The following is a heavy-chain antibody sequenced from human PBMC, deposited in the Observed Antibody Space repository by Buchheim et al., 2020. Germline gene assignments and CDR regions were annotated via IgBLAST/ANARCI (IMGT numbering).Heavy chain of an antibody. CDR3: ARVRLVPAANYYAMDV. CDR1: GFTFRGFS. J-gene: IGHJ6*02. Sequence: EVQLVESGGGLVQPGGSRRIFCAASGFTFRGFSRNGVRQAQGKGLEGVPYIPSSSSTIYYADSVKGRFAISRANAKSSLFFKMNSLRAEDTAVYYCARVRLVPAANYYAMDVWGQGTT. CDR2: IPSSSSTI. D-gene: IGHD2-2*01. V-gene: IGHV3-48*01.